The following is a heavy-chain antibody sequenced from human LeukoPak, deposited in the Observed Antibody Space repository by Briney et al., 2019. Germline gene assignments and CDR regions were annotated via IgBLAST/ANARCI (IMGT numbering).Heavy chain of an antibody. V-gene: IGHV4-59*11. CDR1: GGSISSHY. J-gene: IGHJ6*02. Sequence: MSSETLSLTCTVSGGSISSHYWSWIRQPPGKGLEWIGYIYYSGSTNYNPSLKSRVTISVDTSKNQFSLKLSSVTAADTAVYYCARYYGSGSYHYYGMDVWGQGTTVTVSS. D-gene: IGHD3-10*01. CDR3: ARYYGSGSYHYYGMDV. CDR2: IYYSGST.